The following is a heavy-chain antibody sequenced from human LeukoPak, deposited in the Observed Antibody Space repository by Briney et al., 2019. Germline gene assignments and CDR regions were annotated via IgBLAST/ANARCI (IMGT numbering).Heavy chain of an antibody. D-gene: IGHD3-16*01. J-gene: IGHJ4*02. CDR1: GGSISSSSYY. CDR2: IYYSGST. V-gene: IGHV4-39*01. CDR3: ATYMWPGRYDDY. Sequence: SETLSLTCTVSGGSISSSSYYWGWIRQPPGKGLEWIGSIYYSGSTYYNPSLKSRVTISVDTSKNQFSLKLSSVTAADTAVYYCATYMWPGRYDDYWGQGTLVTVSS.